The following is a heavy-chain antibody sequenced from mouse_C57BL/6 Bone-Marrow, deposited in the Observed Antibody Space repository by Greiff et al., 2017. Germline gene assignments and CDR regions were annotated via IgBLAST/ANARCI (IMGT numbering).Heavy chain of an antibody. CDR2: IYPRSGNT. D-gene: IGHD1-1*01. V-gene: IGHV1-81*01. J-gene: IGHJ2*01. CDR1: GYTFTSYG. Sequence: QVQLQQSGAELARPGASVKLSCKASGYTFTSYGISWVKQRTGQGLEWIGEIYPRSGNTYYNEKFKGKDTLTADKSSSTAYMELRSLTSEDSAVYFCARERDYYGSRYYFDYWGQGTTLTVSS. CDR3: ARERDYYGSRYYFDY.